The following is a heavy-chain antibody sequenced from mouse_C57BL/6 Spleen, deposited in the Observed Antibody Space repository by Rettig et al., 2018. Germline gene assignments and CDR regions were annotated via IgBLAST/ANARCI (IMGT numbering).Heavy chain of an antibody. V-gene: IGHV1-77*01. D-gene: IGHD2-2*01. CDR3: AVIYYGYDGAY. J-gene: IGHJ3*01. Sequence: NEKFKGKATLNVDKSSSTAYMQLSSLTSEDSAVYFCAVIYYGYDGAYWGQGTLVTVSA.